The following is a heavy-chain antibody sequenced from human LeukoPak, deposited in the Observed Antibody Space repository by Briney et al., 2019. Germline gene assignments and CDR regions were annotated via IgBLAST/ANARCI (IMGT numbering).Heavy chain of an antibody. CDR1: GFMFSSYS. J-gene: IGHJ4*02. D-gene: IGHD3-22*01. CDR2: ISSSSTYI. CDR3: ARGLLIVGDWDFDY. V-gene: IGHV3-21*01. Sequence: GGSLRLSCAASGFMFSSYSMNWVRQAPGKGLEWVSSISSSSTYIYCADSVKGRFTISRDNAKNSLYLQMNSLRAEDTAVYYCARGLLIVGDWDFDYWGQGTLVTVSS.